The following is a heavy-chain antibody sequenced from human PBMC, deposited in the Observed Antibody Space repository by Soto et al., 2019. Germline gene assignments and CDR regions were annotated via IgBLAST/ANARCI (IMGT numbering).Heavy chain of an antibody. Sequence: ESGPTLGNPTQSLTLTCTFSGFSLSTRGMCVSWIRQPPGKALEWLARIDWDDDKYYSTSLKTRLTISKDTSKNQVVLTMTNMEPVDTATYYCARIVHQTPYNYDFWSGTRYPRNYYYYYMDVWGKGTTVTVSS. V-gene: IGHV2-70*11. J-gene: IGHJ6*03. CDR2: IDWDDDK. CDR1: GFSLSTRGMC. D-gene: IGHD3-3*01. CDR3: ARIVHQTPYNYDFWSGTRYPRNYYYYYMDV.